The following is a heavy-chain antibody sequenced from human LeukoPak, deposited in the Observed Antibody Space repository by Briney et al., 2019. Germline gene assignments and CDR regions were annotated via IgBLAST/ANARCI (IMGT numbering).Heavy chain of an antibody. D-gene: IGHD6-13*01. V-gene: IGHV1-18*01. CDR2: ISAYNGNT. CDR3: ARALEGIAAAGVDY. Sequence: ASVKFSCKASGYTFTSYGISWVRQAPGQGLEWMGWISAYNGNTNYAQKLQGRVTMTTDTSTSTAYMELRSLRSDDTAVYYCARALEGIAAAGVDYWGQGTLVTVSS. J-gene: IGHJ4*02. CDR1: GYTFTSYG.